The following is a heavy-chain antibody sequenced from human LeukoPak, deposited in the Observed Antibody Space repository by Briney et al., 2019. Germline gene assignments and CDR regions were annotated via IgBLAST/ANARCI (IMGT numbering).Heavy chain of an antibody. Sequence: SETLSLTCTVSGGSISSYYWSWIRQPAGKGLEWIGRIYTSGSTNYNPSLKSRVTMSVDTSKNQFSLKLSSVTAADTAEYYCAREWELLLGYYYYMDVWGKGTTVTVSS. J-gene: IGHJ6*03. CDR3: AREWELLLGYYYYMDV. CDR1: GGSISSYY. CDR2: IYTSGST. V-gene: IGHV4-4*07. D-gene: IGHD1-26*01.